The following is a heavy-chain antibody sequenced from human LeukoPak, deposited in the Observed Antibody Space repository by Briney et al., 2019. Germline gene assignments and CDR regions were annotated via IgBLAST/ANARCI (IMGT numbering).Heavy chain of an antibody. CDR1: GFTFSSYG. V-gene: IGHV3-33*01. CDR3: ARDQGAVRGPLDY. J-gene: IGHJ4*02. Sequence: GGSLRLSCAASGFTFSSYGIHWVRQAPGKGLEWVAVIWYDGSNKYYADSVKGRFTISRDNSKNTLYLQMNSLRAEDTAVYYCARDQGAVRGPLDYWGQGTLVTVSS. CDR2: IWYDGSNK. D-gene: IGHD3-10*01.